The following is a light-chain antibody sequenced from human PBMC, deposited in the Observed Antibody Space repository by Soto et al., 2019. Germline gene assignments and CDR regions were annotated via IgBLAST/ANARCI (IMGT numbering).Light chain of an antibody. V-gene: IGKV3-15*01. J-gene: IGKJ2*01. CDR2: GAS. CDR1: QSVSSN. CDR3: QQYNNWPPYN. Sequence: EIVMTQSPATLSVSPGERATLSCRASQSVSSNLAWYQQKPGQAPRLLIYGASTRATDIPARFSGSGSGTEFTLTINSLQPEDFALYYCQQYNNWPPYNFGQGTKLEIK.